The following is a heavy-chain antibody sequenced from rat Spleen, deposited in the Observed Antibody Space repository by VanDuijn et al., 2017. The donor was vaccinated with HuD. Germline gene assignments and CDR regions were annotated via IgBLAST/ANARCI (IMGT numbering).Heavy chain of an antibody. CDR2: ISYDGSST. Sequence: EVQLVESGGGLVQPGRSLKLSCAASGFTFSDYNMAWVRQAQKKGLEWVATISYDGSSTYYRDSVKGRFTISRDNAKSTLYLQMDSLRSEDTATYYCARGYYGSNPDNWFAYWGQGTLVTVSS. D-gene: IGHD1-7*01. CDR3: ARGYYGSNPDNWFAY. CDR1: GFTFSDYN. J-gene: IGHJ3*01. V-gene: IGHV5-7*01.